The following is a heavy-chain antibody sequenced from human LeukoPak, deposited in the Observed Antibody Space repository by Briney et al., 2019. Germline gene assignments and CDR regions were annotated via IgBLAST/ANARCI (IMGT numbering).Heavy chain of an antibody. V-gene: IGHV1-46*01. CDR1: GYTFTGYY. CDR3: ARGFRIAARPLVNYMDV. J-gene: IGHJ6*03. CDR2: INPSGGST. Sequence: ASVKVSCKASGYTFTGYYMHWVRQAPGQGLEWMGWINPSGGSTSYAQKFQGRVTMTRGMSTSTVYMELSSLRSEDTAVYYCARGFRIAARPLVNYMDVWGKGTTVTVSS. D-gene: IGHD6-6*01.